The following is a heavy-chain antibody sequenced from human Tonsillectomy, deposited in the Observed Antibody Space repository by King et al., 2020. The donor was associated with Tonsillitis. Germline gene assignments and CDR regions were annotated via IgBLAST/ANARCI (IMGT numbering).Heavy chain of an antibody. CDR2: MKQDGSEK. CDR1: GFTFSDYW. D-gene: IGHD6-19*01. J-gene: IGHJ4*02. V-gene: IGHV3-7*01. Sequence: VQLVESGGGLVQPGGSLRLSCAASGFTFSDYWMSWVRQAPGKGLEGVANMKQDGSEKYYVDSVKGRFTISRDNAKNSLFLQMSGLRAEDTAVYYCIRGWYDYWGQGTLVTVSS. CDR3: IRGWYDY.